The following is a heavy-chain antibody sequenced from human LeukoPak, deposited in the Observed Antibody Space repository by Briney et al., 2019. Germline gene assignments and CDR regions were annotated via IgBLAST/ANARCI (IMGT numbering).Heavy chain of an antibody. CDR2: TSSSDAGT. V-gene: IGHV3-23*01. CDR1: GFTLSTYA. CDR3: AKFDNRIVGAASFNY. J-gene: IGHJ4*02. Sequence: GGSLRLSCAASGFTLSTYAMSWVRQTPGKGLEWVAATSSSDAGTYHADSVRGRFTISRDNSKNTLYLQMNSLRGEDTAVYYCAKFDNRIVGAASFNYWGQGTLVTVSS. D-gene: IGHD1-26*01.